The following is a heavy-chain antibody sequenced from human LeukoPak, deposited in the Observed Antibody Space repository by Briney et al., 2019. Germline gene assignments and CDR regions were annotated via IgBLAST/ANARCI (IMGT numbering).Heavy chain of an antibody. D-gene: IGHD5-12*01. CDR1: GFTFSSYA. J-gene: IGHJ3*02. CDR3: ARAEPQDRIYGRGLKGDAFDI. V-gene: IGHV3-23*01. CDR2: ISGSGGST. Sequence: GGSLRLSCAASGFTFSSYAMSWVRQAPGKGLEWVSAISGSGGSTYYADSVKGRFTISRDNSKNTLYLQMNSLRAEDTAVYYCARAEPQDRIYGRGLKGDAFDIWGQGTMVTVSS.